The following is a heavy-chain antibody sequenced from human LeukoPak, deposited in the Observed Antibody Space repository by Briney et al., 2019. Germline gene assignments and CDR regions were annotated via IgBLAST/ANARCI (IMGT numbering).Heavy chain of an antibody. D-gene: IGHD6-13*01. CDR2: ISGGGGST. CDR3: AAAGTSSEYFQH. J-gene: IGHJ1*01. CDR1: GFTFTSYS. V-gene: IGHV3-23*01. Sequence: GGSLRLSCAASGFTFTSYSMNWVRQAPGKGLEWVSTISGGGGSTYYADSVKGRFAISRDNSKNTLYLQVNSLRAEDTAVYYCAAAGTSSEYFQHWGQGTLVTVSS.